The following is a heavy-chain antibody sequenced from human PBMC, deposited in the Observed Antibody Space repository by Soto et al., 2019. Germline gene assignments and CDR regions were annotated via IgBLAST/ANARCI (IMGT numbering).Heavy chain of an antibody. CDR1: GYTFKDYD. V-gene: IGHV1-8*01. Sequence: QVQLLQSGAEVKKPGTSVRVSCRASGYTFKDYDINWVRRAPGQGLEWMGWMNPTSGNTAYARKFHDRITMTRSVSARTAFMELSSLTPEDTAVYDCARRMTWSLWCFDLWGSGTQVTVSS. CDR2: MNPTSGNT. CDR3: ARRMTWSLWCFDL. D-gene: IGHD3-3*01. J-gene: IGHJ2*01.